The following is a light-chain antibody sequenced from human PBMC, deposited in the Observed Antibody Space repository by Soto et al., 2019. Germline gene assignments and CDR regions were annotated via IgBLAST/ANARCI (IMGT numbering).Light chain of an antibody. CDR1: SSDVGSYNY. CDR2: EVS. J-gene: IGLJ2*01. V-gene: IGLV2-14*01. Sequence: QSVLTQPASVSGSPGQSITISCTGTSSDVGSYNYVSWYQQHPGKVPKLMIYEVSYRPSGVSNRFSGSKSGNTASLTISGLQAEDEGEYYCSSCTSSSTVLFGGGTKLTVL. CDR3: SSCTSSSTVL.